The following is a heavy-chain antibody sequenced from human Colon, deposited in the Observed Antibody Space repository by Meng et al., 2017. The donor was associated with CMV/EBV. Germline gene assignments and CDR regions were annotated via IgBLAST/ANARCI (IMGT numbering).Heavy chain of an antibody. D-gene: IGHD3-3*01. CDR1: GFTFSSYK. V-gene: IGHV3-30*04. CDR2: ISHDGKNR. CDR3: ARKSTVFGVAGEEAFDV. Sequence: GESLKISCGGSGFTFSSYKIIWVRQAPGKGLEWVAVISHDGKNRYYADSVKGRFTISRDNSNNTVSLQVNDLKAEDMAVYYCARKSTVFGVAGEEAFDVWGQGTVVTVSS. J-gene: IGHJ3*01.